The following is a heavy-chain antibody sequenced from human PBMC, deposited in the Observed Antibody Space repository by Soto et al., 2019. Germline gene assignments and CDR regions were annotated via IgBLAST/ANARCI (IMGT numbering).Heavy chain of an antibody. J-gene: IGHJ4*02. CDR1: GYTFNSYT. CDR2: INAGNGNT. D-gene: IGHD6-13*01. CDR3: ARDPPFIAAAGTALDY. V-gene: IGHV1-3*01. Sequence: GASVKVSCKASGYTFNSYTLHWVRQAPGQRLEWMGWINAGNGNTEYLQKFQGRVTMTTDTSTSTAYMELRSLRSDDTAVYYCARDPPFIAAAGTALDYWGQGTLVTSPQ.